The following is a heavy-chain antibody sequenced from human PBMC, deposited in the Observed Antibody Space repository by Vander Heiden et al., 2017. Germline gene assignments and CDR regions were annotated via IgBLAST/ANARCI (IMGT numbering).Heavy chain of an antibody. V-gene: IGHV4-34*01. CDR3: ARIGY. CDR2: INHRGST. CDR1: GGYLSGYY. Sequence: QVQLQQWGAGLLKPSQTLPLTCAGFGGYLSGYYWSGIRQPPGEGMEWIGEINHRGSTNYNPSLKSRVTIAVDTSKNQFSLKLSSVTAADTAVYYCARIGYWGQGTLVTVSS. J-gene: IGHJ4*02.